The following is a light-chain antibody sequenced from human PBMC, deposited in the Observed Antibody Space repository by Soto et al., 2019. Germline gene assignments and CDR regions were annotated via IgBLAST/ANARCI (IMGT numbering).Light chain of an antibody. CDR1: SSDIGGHIS. CDR2: DVX. CDR3: CSSAGTFYV. Sequence: QSVLTQPRSVSGSPGQSVTISCTGTSSDIGGHISVSWFQQHPGKAPKXMIDDVXXXXXXXXXSXXGSXSGNTASLTISGXXXXXXXDYXCCSSAGTFYVFGTGTKLTVL. J-gene: IGLJ1*01. V-gene: IGLV2-11*01.